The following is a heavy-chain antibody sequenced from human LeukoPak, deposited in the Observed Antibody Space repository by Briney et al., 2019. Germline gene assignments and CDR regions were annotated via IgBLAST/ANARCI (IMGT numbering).Heavy chain of an antibody. CDR1: GFTFSSYS. J-gene: IGHJ3*02. CDR3: AREVGATSAFDI. CDR2: ISGSTTTI. Sequence: GGSLRLSCAASGFTFSSYSMNWVRQAPGKGLEWVSYISGSTTTIYYADSVTGRFTISRDNAKNSLYLQMNSLRAEDTAVYYCAREVGATSAFDIWGQGTMVTVSS. D-gene: IGHD1-26*01. V-gene: IGHV3-48*01.